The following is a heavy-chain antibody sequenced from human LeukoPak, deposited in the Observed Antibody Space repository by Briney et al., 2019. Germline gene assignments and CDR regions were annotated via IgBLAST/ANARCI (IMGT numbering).Heavy chain of an antibody. V-gene: IGHV3-30-3*01. CDR3: ARETRDCSGGSCYSRGMDV. J-gene: IGHJ6*02. CDR1: GFTFSSYA. Sequence: TGGSLRLSCAASGFTFSSYAMHWVRQAPGKGLEWVAVISYDGSNKYYADSVKGRFTISRDNSKNTLYLQMNSLRAEDTAVYYCARETRDCSGGSCYSRGMDVWGQGTTVTVSS. CDR2: ISYDGSNK. D-gene: IGHD2-15*01.